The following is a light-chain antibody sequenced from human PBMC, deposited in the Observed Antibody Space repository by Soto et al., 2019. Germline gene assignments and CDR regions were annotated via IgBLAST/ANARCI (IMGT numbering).Light chain of an antibody. Sequence: AIQLTQSPSSLSASVGDRVSITCRASQGIGSALAWYQLKPGAAPTLLIYDASPLESGVPSRFSGRRSGAYSTRTISGLKLEDFATYFCQTFRGSAISFGGGPRWRSN. CDR2: DAS. CDR1: QGIGSA. CDR3: QTFRGSAIS. V-gene: IGKV1-13*02. J-gene: IGKJ4*01.